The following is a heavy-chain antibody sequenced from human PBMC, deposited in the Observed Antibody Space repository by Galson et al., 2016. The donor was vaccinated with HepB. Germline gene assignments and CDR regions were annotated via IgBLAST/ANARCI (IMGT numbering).Heavy chain of an antibody. Sequence: SLRLSCAASGFTFSSYSMNWVRQAPGKGLEWVSSISSSSSYMYYADYVKGRFPISRDNAKNSLYLQMNSLRAEDTAVYYCARGDIVGAIFDYWGQGTLVTVSS. CDR3: ARGDIVGAIFDY. D-gene: IGHD1-26*01. CDR2: ISSSSSYM. J-gene: IGHJ4*02. CDR1: GFTFSSYS. V-gene: IGHV3-21*01.